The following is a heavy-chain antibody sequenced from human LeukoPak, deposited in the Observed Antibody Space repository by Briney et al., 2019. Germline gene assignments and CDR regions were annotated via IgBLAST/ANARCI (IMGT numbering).Heavy chain of an antibody. CDR1: GFTFSSYA. J-gene: IGHJ4*02. D-gene: IGHD2-8*02. CDR2: ISGSGGST. V-gene: IGHV3-23*01. CDR3: ARDQTAVTGVWGTIDY. Sequence: GGSLRLSCAASGFTFSSYAMSWVRQAPGKGLEWVSGISGSGGSTYYADSVKGRFTISRDNSKNTLYLQMNSLRTEDTAVYYCARDQTAVTGVWGTIDYWGQGTLVTVSS.